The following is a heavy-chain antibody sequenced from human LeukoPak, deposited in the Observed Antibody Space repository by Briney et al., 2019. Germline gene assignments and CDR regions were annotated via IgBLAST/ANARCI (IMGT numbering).Heavy chain of an antibody. CDR1: GFTFSSYW. V-gene: IGHV3-7*03. J-gene: IGHJ4*02. CDR2: IKQDGSEK. D-gene: IGHD5-18*01. CDR3: AGRPTGYSSGYIH. Sequence: GGSLRLSCAASGFTFSSYWMSWVRQAPGKGLEWVANIKQDGSEKYYVDSVKGRFTISRDNSENIVYLQMNNLRVEDTAVYYCAGRPTGYSSGYIHWGQGTLVTVSS.